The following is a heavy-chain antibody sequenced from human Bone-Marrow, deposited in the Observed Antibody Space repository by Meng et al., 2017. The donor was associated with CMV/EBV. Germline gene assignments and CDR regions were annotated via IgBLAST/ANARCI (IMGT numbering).Heavy chain of an antibody. V-gene: IGHV3-48*04. Sequence: GGSLRLSCAASGFTFSSYSMNWVRQAPGKGLEWVSYISSSSSTIYYADSVKGRFTISRDNAKNTLYLQMNSLRAEDTAVYYCARDSFWSGYGMDVWGQGTTVTVSS. D-gene: IGHD3-3*01. J-gene: IGHJ6*02. CDR3: ARDSFWSGYGMDV. CDR2: ISSSSSTI. CDR1: GFTFSSYS.